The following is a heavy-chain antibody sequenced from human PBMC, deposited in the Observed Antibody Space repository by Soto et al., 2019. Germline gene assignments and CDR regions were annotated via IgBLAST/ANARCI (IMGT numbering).Heavy chain of an antibody. D-gene: IGHD5-18*01. Sequence: ASVKVSCKASGYTFTSYYMHWVRQAPGQGPEWMGIINPSGGSTSYAQKFQGRVTMTRDTSTSTVYMELSSLRSEDTAVYYCARESPQAGVDTAMVYFDYWGQGTLVTVSS. CDR2: INPSGGST. CDR1: GYTFTSYY. V-gene: IGHV1-46*01. CDR3: ARESPQAGVDTAMVYFDY. J-gene: IGHJ4*02.